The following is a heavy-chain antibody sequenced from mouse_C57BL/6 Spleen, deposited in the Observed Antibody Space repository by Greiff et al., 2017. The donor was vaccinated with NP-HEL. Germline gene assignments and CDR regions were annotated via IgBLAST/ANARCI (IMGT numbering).Heavy chain of an antibody. Sequence: VQLQQSGPGLVQPSPSLSITCTVSGFSLTSYGVHWVRQSPGKGLEWLGVIWRGGSTDYNAAFMSRLSITKDNSKIQVFFKMNSLQADDTAIYYCAKKFYGSSDYAMDYWGQGTSVTVSS. J-gene: IGHJ4*01. CDR3: AKKFYGSSDYAMDY. V-gene: IGHV2-5*01. D-gene: IGHD1-1*01. CDR1: GFSLTSYG. CDR2: IWRGGST.